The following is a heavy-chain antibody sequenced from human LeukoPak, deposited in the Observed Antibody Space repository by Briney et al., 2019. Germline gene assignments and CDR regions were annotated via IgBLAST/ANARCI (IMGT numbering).Heavy chain of an antibody. V-gene: IGHV3-30*19. CDR2: ISYDGSNK. D-gene: IGHD3-22*01. CDR3: AREFYYDSSGYYDIDY. Sequence: HPGGSLRLSCATSGYSFNRYGMHWVRQAPGKGLEWVAVISYDGSNKYYADSVKGRFTISRDNSKNTLYLQMNSLRAEDTAVYYCAREFYYDSSGYYDIDYWGQGTLVTVSS. J-gene: IGHJ4*02. CDR1: GYSFNRYG.